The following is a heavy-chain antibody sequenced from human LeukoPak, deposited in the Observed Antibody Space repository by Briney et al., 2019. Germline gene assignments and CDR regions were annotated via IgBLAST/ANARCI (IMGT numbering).Heavy chain of an antibody. CDR3: ARAFSSYYIDY. CDR2: ISYDGTDK. J-gene: IGHJ4*02. CDR1: GFTFSSYG. D-gene: IGHD6-6*01. Sequence: GGSLRLSCAASGFTFSSYGIHWVRQAPGKGLEWVAVISYDGTDKYYADSVKGRFTISRDNAKNSLYLQMNGLRAEDTAVYYCARAFSSYYIDYWGQGTLVTVSS. V-gene: IGHV3-30*03.